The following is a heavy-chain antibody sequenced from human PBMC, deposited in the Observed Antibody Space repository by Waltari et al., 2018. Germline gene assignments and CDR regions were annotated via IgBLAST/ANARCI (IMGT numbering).Heavy chain of an antibody. D-gene: IGHD2-2*03. CDR1: GFTFSSHW. V-gene: IGHV3-7*03. Sequence: CAASGFTFSSHWMSWVRQAPGKGLEWVANIKKDGSEKYHVDSVKGRFTRARDNAKNALYLQMNSLRAEDTAVYYCARDSGYCTTTSCRGDAFDIWGQGTIVTVSS. J-gene: IGHJ3*02. CDR3: ARDSGYCTTTSCRGDAFDI. CDR2: IKKDGSEK.